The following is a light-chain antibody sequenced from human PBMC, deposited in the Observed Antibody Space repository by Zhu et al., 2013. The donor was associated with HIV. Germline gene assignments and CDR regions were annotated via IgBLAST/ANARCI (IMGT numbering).Light chain of an antibody. Sequence: DIQMTQSPSSLSASVGDRVTFTCRASQSVYVYLNWYQHKVGKAPKLLIYAASRLQSGVPSRFSGGGYGTEFTLSISSLQPEDFATYYCQQSYSTPSFGQGTNLEIK. CDR2: AAS. V-gene: IGKV1-39*01. CDR3: QQSYSTPS. J-gene: IGKJ2*03. CDR1: QSVYVY.